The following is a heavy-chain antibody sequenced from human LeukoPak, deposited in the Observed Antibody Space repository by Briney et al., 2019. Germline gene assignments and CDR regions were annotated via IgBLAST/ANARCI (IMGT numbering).Heavy chain of an antibody. Sequence: SETLSPTCTVSGGSISSYYWSWIRQPPGKGLEWIGYIYYSGSTNYNPPLKSRVTISVDTSKNQFSLKLSSVTAADTAVYYCARVNDGSGSYYNDYYGMDVWGQGTTVTVSS. D-gene: IGHD3-10*01. V-gene: IGHV4-59*12. CDR1: GGSISSYY. CDR3: ARVNDGSGSYYNDYYGMDV. CDR2: IYYSGST. J-gene: IGHJ6*02.